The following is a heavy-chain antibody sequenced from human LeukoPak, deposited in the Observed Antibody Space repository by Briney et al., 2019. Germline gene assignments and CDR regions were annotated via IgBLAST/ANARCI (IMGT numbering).Heavy chain of an antibody. CDR3: ARVGYSGAFDI. Sequence: SKTLSLTCTVSGGSISSYYWSWIRQPPGRGLEWIGYIYYSGSTNYNPSLKSRVTISVDTSKNQFSLKLSSVTAADTAVYYCARVGYSGAFDIWGQGTMVTVSS. CDR1: GGSISSYY. D-gene: IGHD3-22*01. V-gene: IGHV4-59*08. CDR2: IYYSGST. J-gene: IGHJ3*02.